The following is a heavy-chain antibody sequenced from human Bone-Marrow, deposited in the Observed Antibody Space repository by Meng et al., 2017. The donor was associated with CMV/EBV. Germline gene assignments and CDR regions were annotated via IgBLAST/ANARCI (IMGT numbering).Heavy chain of an antibody. CDR1: GFTFSSYA. D-gene: IGHD3-3*01. CDR2: ISYDGSNK. Sequence: GESLKTSCAASGFTFSSYAMHWVRQAPGKGLEWVAVISYDGSNKYYADSVKGRFTISRDNSKNTLYLQMNSLRAEDTAVYYCATPSLRFLEWFTFDTWGQGKRVTVSS. V-gene: IGHV3-30*04. J-gene: IGHJ3*02. CDR3: ATPSLRFLEWFTFDT.